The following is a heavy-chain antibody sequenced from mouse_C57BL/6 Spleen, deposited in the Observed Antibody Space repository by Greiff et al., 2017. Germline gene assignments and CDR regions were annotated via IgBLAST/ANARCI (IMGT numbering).Heavy chain of an antibody. J-gene: IGHJ3*01. CDR2: IYPGSGNT. V-gene: IGHV1-66*01. D-gene: IGHD2-12*01. CDR1: GYSFTSYY. CDR3: ARGEYDEAWFAY. Sequence: QVQLQQSGPELVKPGASVKISCKASGYSFTSYYIHWVKQRPGQGLEWIGWIYPGSGNTKYNEKFKGKATLTADTSSSTAYLQLSSLTSEDSAVYYCARGEYDEAWFAYWGQGTLVTVSA.